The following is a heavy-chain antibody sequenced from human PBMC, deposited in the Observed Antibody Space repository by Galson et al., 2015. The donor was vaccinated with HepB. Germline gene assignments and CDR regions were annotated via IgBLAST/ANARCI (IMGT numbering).Heavy chain of an antibody. V-gene: IGHV4-31*03. Sequence: TLSLTCTVSGGSISSGGYYWSWIRQHPGKGLEWIGYIYYSGSTYYNPSLKSRVTISVDTSKNQFSLKLSSVTAADTAVYYCARARSSSAPSWRYYYYYMDVWGKGTTVTVSS. CDR3: ARARSSSAPSWRYYYYYMDV. D-gene: IGHD6-6*01. CDR2: IYYSGST. J-gene: IGHJ6*03. CDR1: GGSISSGGYY.